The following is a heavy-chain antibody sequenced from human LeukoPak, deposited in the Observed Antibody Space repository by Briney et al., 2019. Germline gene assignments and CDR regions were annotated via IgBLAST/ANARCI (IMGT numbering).Heavy chain of an antibody. J-gene: IGHJ4*02. Sequence: GGSLRLSCAASGFTFSSYAMSWVRQAPGKGLEWVSAISGSGGGTYYADSVKGRFTISRDNSKNTLYLQMNSLRAEDTAVYYCAKAGYGYGHIDYWGQGTLVTVSS. CDR2: ISGSGGGT. CDR1: GFTFSSYA. CDR3: AKAGYGYGHIDY. V-gene: IGHV3-23*01. D-gene: IGHD5-18*01.